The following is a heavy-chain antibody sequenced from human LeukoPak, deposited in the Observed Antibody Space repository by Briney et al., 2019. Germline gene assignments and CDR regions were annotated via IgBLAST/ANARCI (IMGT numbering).Heavy chain of an antibody. CDR3: ARGRYYYDSSGTVDY. V-gene: IGHV4-61*05. CDR2: IYDGGVIYDSGST. J-gene: IGHJ4*02. CDR1: GGSISSSSYY. D-gene: IGHD3-22*01. Sequence: SETLSLTCTVSGGSISSSSYYWGWIRQPPGKGLEWIGSIYDGGVIYDSGSTNYNPSLKSRVTISVDTSKNQFSLKLSSVTAADTAVYYCARGRYYYDSSGTVDYWGQGTLVTVSS.